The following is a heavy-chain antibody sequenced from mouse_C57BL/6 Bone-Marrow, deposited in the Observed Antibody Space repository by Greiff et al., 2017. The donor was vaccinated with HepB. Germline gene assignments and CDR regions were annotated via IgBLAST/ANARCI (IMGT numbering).Heavy chain of an antibody. CDR1: GYTFTDYP. Sequence: QVQLQQSGPELVRPGVSVKISCKGSGYTFTDYPMNWVKQSHAKSLEWIGIISTYSDNTNYSQKFKGKATMTVDKSSSTAYMELAGVTSEDSAVYYCARGWDPYVMDYWGHGTSVTVSS. J-gene: IGHJ4*01. D-gene: IGHD4-1*01. CDR3: ARGWDPYVMDY. CDR2: ISTYSDNT. V-gene: IGHV1-67*01.